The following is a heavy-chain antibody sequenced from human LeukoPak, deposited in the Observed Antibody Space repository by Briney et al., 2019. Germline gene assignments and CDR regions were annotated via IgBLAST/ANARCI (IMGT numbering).Heavy chain of an antibody. V-gene: IGHV4-59*01. Sequence: SETLSLTCSVSGGSIRNYYWNWMRQSPEKGLEWIGYTSDSGNTGYNPSLKSRVTMSVDTSRNQFSLKLTSATAADTAVYYCVIDRSYSSGWYPRGYFDYWGQGTLVTVSS. J-gene: IGHJ4*02. CDR1: GGSIRNYY. D-gene: IGHD6-19*01. CDR2: TSDSGNT. CDR3: VIDRSYSSGWYPRGYFDY.